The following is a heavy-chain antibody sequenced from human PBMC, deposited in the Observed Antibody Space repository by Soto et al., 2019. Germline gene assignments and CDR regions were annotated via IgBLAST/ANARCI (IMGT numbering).Heavy chain of an antibody. CDR1: VGSISSSNW. V-gene: IGHV4-4*02. D-gene: IGHD3-3*01. CDR2: IYHSGST. CDR3: ERRPRYDFWSGYQE. Sequence: PSATLSLTCAVSVGSISSSNWWSWVRQPPGKGLEWIGEIYHSGSTNYNPSLKSRVTISVDKSKNQFSLKLSSVTAADTAVYYCERRPRYDFWSGYQEWVQGTLATVSS. J-gene: IGHJ4*02.